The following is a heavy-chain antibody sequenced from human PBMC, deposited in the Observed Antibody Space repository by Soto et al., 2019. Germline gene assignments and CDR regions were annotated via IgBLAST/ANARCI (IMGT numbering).Heavy chain of an antibody. CDR3: AKTTDGWFSAFEI. V-gene: IGHV3-23*01. CDR1: GFIFSSYA. Sequence: EVQLLESGGGLVQPGGSLRLSCAASGFIFSSYAMSWVRQAPGKGLEWVSAISGSGTTAYYADSVKGRFTFSRDNSKNTMYLQMNILRAEDTAVYYCAKTTDGWFSAFEIWGQGTMFIVSS. J-gene: IGHJ3*02. D-gene: IGHD6-19*01. CDR2: ISGSGTTA.